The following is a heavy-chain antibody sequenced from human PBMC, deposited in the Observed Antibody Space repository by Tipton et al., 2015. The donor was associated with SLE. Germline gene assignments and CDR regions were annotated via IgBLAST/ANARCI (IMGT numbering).Heavy chain of an antibody. CDR1: GGTIRNDGYY. CDR2: VYYSGSA. D-gene: IGHD3-22*01. J-gene: IGHJ4*02. CDR3: ARFYYDASGYQAVDC. V-gene: IGHV4-31*03. Sequence: TLSLTCTVSGGTIRNDGYYWSWIRQHPGKGLECIGYVYYSGSAYYNPSLKSRVSISVDTSKIHFSLRLTTVTAADTAVYYCARFYYDASGYQAVDCWGQRILVPVSS.